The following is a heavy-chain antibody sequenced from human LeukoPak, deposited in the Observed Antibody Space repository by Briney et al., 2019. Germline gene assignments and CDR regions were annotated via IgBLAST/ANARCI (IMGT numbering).Heavy chain of an antibody. V-gene: IGHV1-2*02. D-gene: IGHD3-10*01. J-gene: IGHJ4*02. CDR3: ARGPARGVIKTDY. CDR1: XX. CDR2: INPNSGGT. Sequence: XXXHWVRQAPGQGLEWMGWINPNSGGTNYAQKFQGRVTMTRDTSISTAYMELSRLRSDDTAVYYCARGPARGVIKTDYWGQGTLVTVSS.